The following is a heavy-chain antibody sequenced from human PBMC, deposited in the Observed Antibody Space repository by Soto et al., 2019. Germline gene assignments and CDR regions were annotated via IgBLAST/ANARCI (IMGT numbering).Heavy chain of an antibody. CDR1: SASIISSNW. CDR3: AVLKYYSYYIDV. J-gene: IGHJ6*03. CDR2: IYHRGST. V-gene: IGHV4-4*02. Sequence: SETLSLTCTVSSASIISSNWWIWVRQPPGKGLEWIGEIYHRGSTNHNPSLKSRVTISVDTSMHQFSLNLTSVTAADTAVYYCAVLKYYSYYIDVWGKGTTVTVSS.